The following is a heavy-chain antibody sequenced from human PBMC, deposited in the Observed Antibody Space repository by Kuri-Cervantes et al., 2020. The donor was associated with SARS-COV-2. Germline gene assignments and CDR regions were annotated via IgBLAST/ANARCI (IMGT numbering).Heavy chain of an antibody. CDR3: ARERGPNADGFDI. CDR1: GFFFGAYS. Sequence: GGSLRLSCAASGFFFGAYSMHWVCQAPGKGLEWVAGLSFDGKNDYYTQSVKGRFTISRDNSNNTLFLHMDSLRGDDTAVYYCARERGPNADGFDIWGQGTMVTVSS. CDR2: LSFDGKND. J-gene: IGHJ3*02. V-gene: IGHV3-30*04. D-gene: IGHD3-10*01.